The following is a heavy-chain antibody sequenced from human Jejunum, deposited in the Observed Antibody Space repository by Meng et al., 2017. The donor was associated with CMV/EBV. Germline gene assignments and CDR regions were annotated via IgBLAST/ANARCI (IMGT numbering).Heavy chain of an antibody. V-gene: IGHV3-30*04. Sequence: GFDFSSNAMHWVRQAPGKGLEWMAVVSYDGTNTYHADSILGRFTVSRDNYKNTVSLQMKRVTSDDTGLYYCVRSPLSVVRDFYFDHWGQGAQVTVSS. CDR3: VRSPLSVVRDFYFDH. J-gene: IGHJ4*02. CDR2: VSYDGTNT. CDR1: GFDFSSNA. D-gene: IGHD5/OR15-5a*01.